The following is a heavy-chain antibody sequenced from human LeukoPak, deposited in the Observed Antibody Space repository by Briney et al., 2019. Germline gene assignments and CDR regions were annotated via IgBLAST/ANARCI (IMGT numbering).Heavy chain of an antibody. Sequence: PSETLSLTCTVSGGSISSSSYYWSWIRQPPGKGLEWIGYIYYSGSTNYNPSLKSRVTISVDTSKNQFSLKVSSVTAADTAVYFCARGRTSRYSSGWRDYWGQGTLVTVSS. CDR1: GGSISSSSYY. J-gene: IGHJ4*02. D-gene: IGHD6-19*01. CDR2: IYYSGST. CDR3: ARGRTSRYSSGWRDY. V-gene: IGHV4-61*05.